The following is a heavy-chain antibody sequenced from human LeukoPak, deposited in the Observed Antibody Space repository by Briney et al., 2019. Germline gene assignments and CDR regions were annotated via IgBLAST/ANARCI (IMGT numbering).Heavy chain of an antibody. CDR3: ARVHVNSGYYFGDAFDI. V-gene: IGHV4-38-2*02. CDR2: IYHSGST. J-gene: IGHJ3*02. CDR1: GHSISSGYY. Sequence: SETLSLTCSVSGHSISSGYYWGWIRQPPGKGLEWIGGIYHSGSTYYNPSLKSRITISVDTSKNQFSLKLSSVTAADTAIYYCARVHVNSGYYFGDAFDIWGQGTMVTVSS. D-gene: IGHD3-22*01.